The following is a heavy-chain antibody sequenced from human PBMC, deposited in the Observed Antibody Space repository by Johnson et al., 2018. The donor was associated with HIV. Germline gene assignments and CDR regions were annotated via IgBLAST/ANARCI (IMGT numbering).Heavy chain of an antibody. CDR3: AKDRFRVGTTMAESGAFDI. D-gene: IGHD5-18*01. J-gene: IGHJ3*02. CDR1: GFRFDDYA. V-gene: IGHV3-9*01. CDR2: IIWNSGSI. Sequence: VQLVESGGGLVQPGRSLRLSCAASGFRFDDYAMHWVRQAPGKGLEWVSGIIWNSGSIAYADSVKGRFTISRDNAKNSLYLQMNSLRAEDTALYYCAKDRFRVGTTMAESGAFDIWGQGTMVTVSS.